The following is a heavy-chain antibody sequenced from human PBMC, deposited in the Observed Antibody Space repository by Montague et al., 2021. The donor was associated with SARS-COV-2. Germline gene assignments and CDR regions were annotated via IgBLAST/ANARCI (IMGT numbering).Heavy chain of an antibody. J-gene: IGHJ4*02. D-gene: IGHD3-3*01. CDR1: GGSISSGSYY. CDR2: IYTSGST. Sequence: TLSLTCTVSGGSISSGSYYWSWIRQPAGKGLEWIGRIYTSGSTNYNPSLKSQVTISVDTSKNQFSLKLSSVTAADTAVYYCAREGGITIFGVVILYYFDYWGQGTLVTVSS. CDR3: AREGGITIFGVVILYYFDY. V-gene: IGHV4-61*02.